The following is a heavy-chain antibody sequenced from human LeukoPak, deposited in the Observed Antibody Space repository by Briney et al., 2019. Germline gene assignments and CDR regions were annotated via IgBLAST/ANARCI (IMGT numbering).Heavy chain of an antibody. J-gene: IGHJ6*02. CDR3: ARSRITPYYYYGMDV. Sequence: GGSLRLSCAASGFIFTNYFMSWVRQAPGKGLEWVASIKHDGSEKYYVDSVKGRFTISRDNAKNSLYLQMSSLRAEDTAVYYCARSRITPYYYYGMDVWGQGTTVTVSS. D-gene: IGHD4-23*01. CDR1: GFIFTNYF. V-gene: IGHV3-7*01. CDR2: IKHDGSEK.